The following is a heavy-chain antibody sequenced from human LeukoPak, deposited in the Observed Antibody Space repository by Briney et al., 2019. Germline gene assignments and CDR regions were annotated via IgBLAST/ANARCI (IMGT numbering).Heavy chain of an antibody. J-gene: IGHJ4*02. Sequence: PGGSLRLSCVASGFTFSTYWIHWARQAPGKGLVWVSRNTNDESSANFAVSVNGRFIVSRDNAKSTVYLQMNSLTAEDTAVYYCARDGGAATPYDYWGQGTLVTVSS. CDR3: ARDGGAATPYDY. V-gene: IGHV3-74*01. CDR2: NTNDESSA. D-gene: IGHD2-15*01. CDR1: GFTFSTYW.